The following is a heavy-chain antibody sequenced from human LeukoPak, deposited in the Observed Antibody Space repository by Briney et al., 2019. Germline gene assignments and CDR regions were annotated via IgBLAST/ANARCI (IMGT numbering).Heavy chain of an antibody. Sequence: ASGPTLVNPTQTLTLTCTVSGFSLGTSGMRVSWIRQPPGRALEWLARIDWDDERFYNTSLKTRLTISKDTSKNQVVLTLTNMDPVDTANYYCARIRGNSYGFDSWGQGTLVTVSS. V-gene: IGHV2-70*04. CDR3: ARIRGNSYGFDS. CDR1: GFSLGTSGMR. J-gene: IGHJ4*02. D-gene: IGHD5-18*01. CDR2: IDWDDER.